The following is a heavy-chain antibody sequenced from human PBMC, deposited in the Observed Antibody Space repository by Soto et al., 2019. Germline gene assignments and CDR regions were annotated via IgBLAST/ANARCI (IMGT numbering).Heavy chain of an antibody. CDR1: GFTFSGSA. CDR3: TRPNVDIVATGLDPHYYYYGMDV. J-gene: IGHJ6*02. V-gene: IGHV3-73*01. CDR2: IRSKANSYAT. D-gene: IGHD5-12*01. Sequence: GGSLRLSCAASGFTFSGSAMHWVRQASGKXLEWVGRIRSKANSYATAYAASVKGRFTISRDDSKNTAYLQMNSLKTEDTAVYYCTRPNVDIVATGLDPHYYYYGMDVWGQGTTVTVSS.